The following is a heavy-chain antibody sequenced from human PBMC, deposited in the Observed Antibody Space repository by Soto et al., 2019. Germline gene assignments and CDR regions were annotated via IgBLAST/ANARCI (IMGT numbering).Heavy chain of an antibody. D-gene: IGHD6-13*01. CDR2: INHSGST. CDR1: GGSFSGYY. J-gene: IGHJ4*02. Sequence: QVQLQQWGAGLLKPSETLSLTCAVYGGSFSGYYWSWIRQPPGKGLEWIGEINHSGSTNYNPSLKRRVTIPVDTSKNQFSLKLSSVTAADTAVYYCARGRQPREWGQGTLVTVSS. V-gene: IGHV4-34*01. CDR3: ARGRQPRE.